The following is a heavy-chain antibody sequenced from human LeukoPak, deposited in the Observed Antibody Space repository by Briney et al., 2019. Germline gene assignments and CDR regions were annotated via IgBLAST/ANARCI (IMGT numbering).Heavy chain of an antibody. Sequence: NPSETLSLTCTVSGGSISSYYWSWIRQPPGKGLEWIGYIYYSGSTNYNPSLKSRVTISVDTSKNQFSLKLSSVTAVDTAVYYCARDILSGSLDYWGQGTLVTVSS. D-gene: IGHD3-9*01. CDR1: GGSISSYY. V-gene: IGHV4-59*01. CDR3: ARDILSGSLDY. J-gene: IGHJ4*02. CDR2: IYYSGST.